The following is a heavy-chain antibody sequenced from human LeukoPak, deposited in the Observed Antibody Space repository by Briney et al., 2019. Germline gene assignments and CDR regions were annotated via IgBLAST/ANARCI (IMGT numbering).Heavy chain of an antibody. V-gene: IGHV3-49*04. J-gene: IGHJ4*02. Sequence: GGSLRLSCTASGFTFGDYAMSWVRQAPGKGLEWVGFIRSKAYGGTTEYAASVKGRFTISRDDSKSSVYLQMNSLKTEDTAVYYCTRVRYYYGAGSYSPLYYFDYWGQGTLVTVSS. CDR3: TRVRYYYGAGSYSPLYYFDY. CDR1: GFTFGDYA. D-gene: IGHD3-10*01. CDR2: IRSKAYGGTT.